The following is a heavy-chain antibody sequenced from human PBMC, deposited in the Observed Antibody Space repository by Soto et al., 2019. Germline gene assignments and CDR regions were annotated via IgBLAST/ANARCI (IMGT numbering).Heavy chain of an antibody. V-gene: IGHV4-34*01. D-gene: IGHD2-2*01. Sequence: SETLSLTCAVYGGSFSGYYWSWIRQPPGKGLEWIGEINHSGSTNYNPSLKSRVTISVDTSKNQFSLKLSSVTAADTAVYYCTRQYLPAPYHYYGMDVWGQGTTVTVSS. J-gene: IGHJ6*02. CDR1: GGSFSGYY. CDR2: INHSGST. CDR3: TRQYLPAPYHYYGMDV.